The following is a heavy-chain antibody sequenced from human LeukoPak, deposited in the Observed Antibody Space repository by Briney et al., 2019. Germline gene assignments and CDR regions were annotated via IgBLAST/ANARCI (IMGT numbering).Heavy chain of an antibody. J-gene: IGHJ4*02. CDR2: IRYDGSNK. D-gene: IGHD3-10*01. CDR1: GFTFSSYG. Sequence: GGSLRLSCAASGFTFSSYGMSWVRQAPGKGLEWVAFIRYDGSNKYYADSVKGRFTISRDNSKNTLYLQMNSLRAEDTAVYYCAKQFNSGSYVNYWGQGTLVTVSS. V-gene: IGHV3-30*02. CDR3: AKQFNSGSYVNY.